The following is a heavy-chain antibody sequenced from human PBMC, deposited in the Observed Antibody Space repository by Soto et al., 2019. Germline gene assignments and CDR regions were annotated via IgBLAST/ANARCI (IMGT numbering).Heavy chain of an antibody. Sequence: QVQLVQSGAEVKKPGSSVKVSCKASGGTFSSYAISWVRQAPGQGLEWMGGIIPIFGTANYAQKFQGRVTITADESTSTAYMELSSLRSEDTAVYYCARDTHPGRYCSSTSCYPYGMDVWGQGTTVTVSS. CDR3: ARDTHPGRYCSSTSCYPYGMDV. CDR2: IIPIFGTA. J-gene: IGHJ6*02. CDR1: GGTFSSYA. V-gene: IGHV1-69*12. D-gene: IGHD2-2*01.